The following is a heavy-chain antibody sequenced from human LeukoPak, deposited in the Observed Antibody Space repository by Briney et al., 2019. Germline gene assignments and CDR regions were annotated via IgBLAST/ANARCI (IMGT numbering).Heavy chain of an antibody. Sequence: NPSETLSLTCTVSGGSISSSSYYWGWIRQPPGKGLEWIGSIYYSGSTYYNPSLKSRVTISVDTSKNQFSLKLSSVTAADTAVYYCARGRRAGYYYYMDVWGKGTTVTVSS. V-gene: IGHV4-39*07. CDR2: IYYSGST. J-gene: IGHJ6*03. CDR1: GGSISSSSYY. CDR3: ARGRRAGYYYYMDV.